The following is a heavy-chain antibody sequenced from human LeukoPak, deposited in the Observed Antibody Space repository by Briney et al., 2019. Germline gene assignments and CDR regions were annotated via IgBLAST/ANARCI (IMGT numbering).Heavy chain of an antibody. V-gene: IGHV4-59*01. CDR1: GGSISSYY. CDR3: ARGSGSGYYDSSGYPTYNWFDP. D-gene: IGHD3-22*01. Sequence: SETLSLTCTVSGGSISSYYWSWIRQPPGKGLKWIGNIYYSGYTTYSPSLRSRVTISVDTSKNQFSLKLSSVTAADTAVYYCARGSGSGYYDSSGYPTYNWFDPWGQGTLVTVSS. J-gene: IGHJ5*02. CDR2: IYYSGYT.